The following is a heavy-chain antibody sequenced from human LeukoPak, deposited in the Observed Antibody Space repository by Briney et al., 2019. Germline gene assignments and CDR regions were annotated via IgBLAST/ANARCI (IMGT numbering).Heavy chain of an antibody. Sequence: SETLSLTCTVSGGSISSGSYYWSWIRQPAGKGLEWIGRIYTSGSTNYNPSLKSRVTISVDTSKNQFSLKLSSVTAADTAVYYCARVGDGYGEYGGGNDAFDIWGQGTMVTVSS. D-gene: IGHD4-17*01. CDR1: GGSISSGSYY. V-gene: IGHV4-61*02. CDR3: ARVGDGYGEYGGGNDAFDI. J-gene: IGHJ3*02. CDR2: IYTSGST.